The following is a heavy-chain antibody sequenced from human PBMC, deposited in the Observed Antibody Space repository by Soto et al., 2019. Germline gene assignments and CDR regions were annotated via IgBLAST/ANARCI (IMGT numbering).Heavy chain of an antibody. CDR2: INHSGGT. CDR3: ARGSVDMVDSSSVYEY. V-gene: IGHV4-34*01. CDR1: GGSFSAYY. D-gene: IGHD3-22*01. Sequence: PSETLSLTCAVYGGSFSAYYWSWIRQPPGKGLEWIGEINHSGGTSYNPSLKSRVTISVDTSKSQFSLKLTSVTAADRAVYYCARGSVDMVDSSSVYEYWGQGTPVTVSS. J-gene: IGHJ4*02.